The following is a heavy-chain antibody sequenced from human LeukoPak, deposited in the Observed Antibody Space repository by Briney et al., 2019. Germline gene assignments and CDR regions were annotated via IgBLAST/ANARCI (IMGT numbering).Heavy chain of an antibody. CDR2: INPNSGGT. CDR1: GYTFTGYY. D-gene: IGHD3-22*01. Sequence: ASVKVSCKASGYTFTGYYMHWVRQAPGQGLEWMGWINPNSGGTNYAQKFQGRVTMTRDTSISTAYMELSRLRSEDTAEYYCASLFDSSGDYFDYWGQGTLVTLSS. V-gene: IGHV1-2*02. J-gene: IGHJ4*02. CDR3: ASLFDSSGDYFDY.